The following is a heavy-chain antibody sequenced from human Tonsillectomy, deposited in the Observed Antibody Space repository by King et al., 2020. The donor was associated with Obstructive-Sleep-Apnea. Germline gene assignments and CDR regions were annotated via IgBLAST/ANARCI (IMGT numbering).Heavy chain of an antibody. Sequence: VQLQQWGAGLLKPSETLSLTCAVSGGSFSGYYWSWIRQPPGKGLEWIGEINHSGSTNYNPSLKSRVTISVDTSKNQFSLKLSSVTAADTAVYYCARVPPGGSYYRRGAFDIWGQGTMVTVSS. CDR3: ARVPPGGSYYRRGAFDI. CDR1: GGSFSGYY. J-gene: IGHJ3*02. V-gene: IGHV4-34*01. D-gene: IGHD1-26*01. CDR2: INHSGST.